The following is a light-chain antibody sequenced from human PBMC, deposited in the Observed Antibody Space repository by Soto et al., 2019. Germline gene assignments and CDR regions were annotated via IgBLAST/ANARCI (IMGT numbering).Light chain of an antibody. CDR3: QQYGTSPPT. J-gene: IGKJ2*01. CDR1: QSVSSSY. Sequence: EIVLTQSPGTLSLSPGERATLSCRASQSVSSSYLAWYQQKPGQAPRLLIYGTSKRATGIPDKFSGSGSGTDFTLTVSRLEPEDFAVFYCQQYGTSPPTFGQGTNQEIK. V-gene: IGKV3-20*01. CDR2: GTS.